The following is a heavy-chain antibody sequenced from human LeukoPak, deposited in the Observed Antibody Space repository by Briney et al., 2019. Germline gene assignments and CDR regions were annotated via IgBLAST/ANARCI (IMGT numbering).Heavy chain of an antibody. CDR2: ISYDGSNK. V-gene: IGHV3-30*18. D-gene: IGHD6-19*01. CDR1: GFTFSSYG. CDR3: AKHPGIAVAGTGGDFDY. J-gene: IGHJ4*02. Sequence: GRSLRLSCAASGFTFSSYGMHWVRQAPGKGLEWVAVISYDGSNKYYADSVKGRFTISRDNSKNTLYLQMNSLRAEDTAVYHCAKHPGIAVAGTGGDFDYWGQGTLVTVSS.